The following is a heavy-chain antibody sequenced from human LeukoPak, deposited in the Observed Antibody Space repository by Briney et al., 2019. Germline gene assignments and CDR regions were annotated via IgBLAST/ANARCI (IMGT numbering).Heavy chain of an antibody. CDR1: GGTFSSYT. Sequence: SVKVSCKASGGTFSSYTISWVRQAPGQGLEWMGRIIPILGMANYAQKFQGRVTITADKSTSTAYMELSSLRSEDTAVYYCARLAVVVPAAIWESGWFDPWGQGTLVTVSS. J-gene: IGHJ5*02. V-gene: IGHV1-69*02. CDR3: ARLAVVVPAAIWESGWFDP. D-gene: IGHD2-2*02. CDR2: IIPILGMA.